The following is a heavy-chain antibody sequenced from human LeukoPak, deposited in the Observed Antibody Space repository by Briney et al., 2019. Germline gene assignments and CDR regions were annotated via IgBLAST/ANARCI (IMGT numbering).Heavy chain of an antibody. J-gene: IGHJ6*02. V-gene: IGHV5-51*01. CDR2: IYPGDSDT. Sequence: GESLKISCKGSGFKFSSYWIGWVRQMPGKGLEWMGIIYPGDSDTKYSPSFQGRVSISADKSSSTAYLQWTSLAASDTAMYYCARLGGGGGIYLYGLDVWGQGTTVTVSS. D-gene: IGHD2-15*01. CDR1: GFKFSSYW. CDR3: ARLGGGGGIYLYGLDV.